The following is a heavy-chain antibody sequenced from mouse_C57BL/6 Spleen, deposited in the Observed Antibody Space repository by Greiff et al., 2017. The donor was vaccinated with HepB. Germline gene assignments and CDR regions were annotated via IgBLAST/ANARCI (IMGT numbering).Heavy chain of an antibody. V-gene: IGHV1-69*01. J-gene: IGHJ3*01. CDR3: ARSSAQATMAWFAY. CDR2: IDPSDSYT. CDR1: GYTFTSYW. Sequence: QVQLKQPGAELVMPGASVKLSCKASGYTFTSYWMHWVKQRPGQGLEWIGEIDPSDSYTNYNQKFKGKSTLTVDKSSSTAYMQLSSLTSEDSAVYYCARSSAQATMAWFAYWGQGTLVTVSA. D-gene: IGHD3-2*02.